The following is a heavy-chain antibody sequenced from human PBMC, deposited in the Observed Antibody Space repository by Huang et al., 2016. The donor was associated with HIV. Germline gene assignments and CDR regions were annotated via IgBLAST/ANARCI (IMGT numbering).Heavy chain of an antibody. CDR2: ISWNSGSI. CDR1: GFTFDDYA. Sequence: VQLVESGGGLVQPGRSLRLSCAASGFTFDDYAMHWVRQAPGKGLEWVSGISWNSGSIGYADSVKGRFTISRDNAKNSLYLQMNSLRTEDTALYYCAKDIGIAVAGTMDYWGQGTLVTVSS. J-gene: IGHJ4*02. D-gene: IGHD6-19*01. V-gene: IGHV3-9*01. CDR3: AKDIGIAVAGTMDY.